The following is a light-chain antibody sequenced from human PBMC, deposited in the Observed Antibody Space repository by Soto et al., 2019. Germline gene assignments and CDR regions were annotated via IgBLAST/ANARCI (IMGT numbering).Light chain of an antibody. CDR2: EVN. J-gene: IGLJ1*01. CDR3: QSYENSRTGFYV. CDR1: SSDVGGYNY. Sequence: QSALTQPPSASGSPGQSVAISCTGTSSDVGGYNYVSWYQQHPGKAPKLMIYEVNKRPSGVPDRFSGSKSGTSASLVISGLQAEDEADYYCQSYENSRTGFYVFGTGTKVTVL. V-gene: IGLV2-8*01.